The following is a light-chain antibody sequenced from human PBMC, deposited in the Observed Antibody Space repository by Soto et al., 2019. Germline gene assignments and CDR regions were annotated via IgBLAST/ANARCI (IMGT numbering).Light chain of an antibody. Sequence: MTQSPSTVSASVGDTVTVTCRASQSVSGWLAWYQQKPGEAPNLLIFDASTLESGVPSRFSGSGSGTTFTLTISSLQSDDFATYYCLQYNGYYRTFGQGTKVDIK. CDR2: DAS. V-gene: IGKV1-5*01. J-gene: IGKJ1*01. CDR3: LQYNGYYRT. CDR1: QSVSGW.